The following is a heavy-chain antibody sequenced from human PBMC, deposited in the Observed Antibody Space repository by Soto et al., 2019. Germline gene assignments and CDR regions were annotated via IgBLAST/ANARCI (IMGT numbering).Heavy chain of an antibody. Sequence: ASVKVSCKASGYTFTSYAMHWVRQAPGQRLEWMGWINAGNGNTKYSQKFQGRVTITRDTSASTAYMELSSLRSEDTAVYYCARARGVLGFCSSGSCYPWNWFDPWGQGTLVTVSS. CDR2: INAGNGNT. V-gene: IGHV1-3*01. J-gene: IGHJ5*02. CDR1: GYTFTSYA. D-gene: IGHD2-15*01. CDR3: ARARGVLGFCSSGSCYPWNWFDP.